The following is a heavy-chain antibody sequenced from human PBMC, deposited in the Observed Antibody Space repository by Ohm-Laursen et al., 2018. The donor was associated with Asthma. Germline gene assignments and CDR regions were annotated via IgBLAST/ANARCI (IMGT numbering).Heavy chain of an antibody. CDR1: GGSIGTYY. CDR2: IHRTGST. D-gene: IGHD5-24*01. J-gene: IGHJ4*02. Sequence: TLSLTCTGSGGSIGTYYGGWIRPPPGKGLEWIGHIHRTGSTNYNPSLESRVTISIDTSTNQFSLKLSSVTAADTAVYYCARGHGYNLYWGQGTWLPSPQ. V-gene: IGHV4-59*01. CDR3: ARGHGYNLY.